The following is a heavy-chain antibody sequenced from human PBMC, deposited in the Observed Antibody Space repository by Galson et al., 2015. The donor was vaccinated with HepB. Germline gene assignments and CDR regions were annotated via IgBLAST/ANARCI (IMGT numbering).Heavy chain of an antibody. J-gene: IGHJ5*02. CDR2: IIPILGIA. D-gene: IGHD3-3*01. CDR1: GGTFSSYT. CDR3: ARGPSRDFWSGHGGWEPLDP. Sequence: SVKVSCRASGGTFSSYTISWVRQAPGQGLEWMGRIIPILGIANYAQKFQGRVTITADKSTSTAYMELSSLRSEDTAVYYCARGPSRDFWSGHGGWEPLDPWGQGTLVTVSS. V-gene: IGHV1-69*02.